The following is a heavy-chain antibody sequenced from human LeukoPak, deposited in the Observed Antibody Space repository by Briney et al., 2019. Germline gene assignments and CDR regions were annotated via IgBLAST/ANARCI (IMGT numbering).Heavy chain of an antibody. J-gene: IGHJ6*03. V-gene: IGHV5-51*01. D-gene: IGHD2-15*01. CDR1: GYSFTSYW. Sequence: GESLKISCKGSGYSFTSYWIGWVRQMPGKGLEWMRIIYPGDSDTRYSPSFQGQVTISADKSISTAYLQWSSLKASDTAMYYCARHRDACSGGSCYSYYYYMDVWGKGTTVTVSS. CDR3: ARHRDACSGGSCYSYYYYMDV. CDR2: IYPGDSDT.